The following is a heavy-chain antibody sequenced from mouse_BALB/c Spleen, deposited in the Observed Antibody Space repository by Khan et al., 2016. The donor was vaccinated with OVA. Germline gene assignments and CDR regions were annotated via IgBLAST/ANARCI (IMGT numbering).Heavy chain of an antibody. J-gene: IGHJ2*01. V-gene: IGHV1-87*01. CDR1: GYTFTSYW. CDR3: ARWGITTGYFDY. CDR2: VYPGDGNT. D-gene: IGHD1-1*01. Sequence: QVRLQQSGTELARPGASVKLSCKASGYTFTSYWMQWVKQRPGQGLEWIGAVYPGDGNTRYTQKFKGKATLTADKSSSTAYIQLSSLASEDSAVYYCARWGITTGYFDYWGQGTTLTVSS.